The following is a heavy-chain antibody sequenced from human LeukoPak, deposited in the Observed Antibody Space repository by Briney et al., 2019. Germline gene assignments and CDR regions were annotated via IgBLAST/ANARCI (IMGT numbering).Heavy chain of an antibody. D-gene: IGHD5-18*01. CDR2: IKQDGSEK. J-gene: IGHJ4*02. CDR3: ARERYGYSYGHFDY. V-gene: IGHV3-7*04. CDR1: GFTFSSYW. Sequence: GGSLRLSCAASGFTFSSYWMSWVRQAPGKGLEWVANIKQDGSEKYYVDSVKGRFTISRDNAKNSLYLQMNSLRAKDTAVYYCARERYGYSYGHFDYWGQGTLVTVSS.